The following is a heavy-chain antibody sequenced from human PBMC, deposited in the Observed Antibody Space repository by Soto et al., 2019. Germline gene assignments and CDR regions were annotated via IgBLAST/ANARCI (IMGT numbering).Heavy chain of an antibody. V-gene: IGHV1-69*13. J-gene: IGHJ4*02. Sequence: SVKVSCKASAGTFSSYAVSWVRQAPGQGLEWMGGIIPIFGTANYAQKFQGRVTITADESTSTAYMELSSLRSEDTAVYYCARDSGSSSWSFDYWGQGTLVTASS. D-gene: IGHD6-13*01. CDR3: ARDSGSSSWSFDY. CDR2: IIPIFGTA. CDR1: AGTFSSYA.